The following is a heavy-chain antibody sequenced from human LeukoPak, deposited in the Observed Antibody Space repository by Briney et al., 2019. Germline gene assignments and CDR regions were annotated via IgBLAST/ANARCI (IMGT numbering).Heavy chain of an antibody. CDR1: GFTFSSYG. CDR2: ISYDGSNK. Sequence: GGSLRLSCAASGFTFSSYGMHWVRQAPGKGLEWVAVISYDGSNKYYADSVKGRFTISRDNSKNTLYLQMNSLRSDDTAVYYCARDSYDFWGGGYYYYYYGMDVWGQGTTVTVSS. J-gene: IGHJ6*02. D-gene: IGHD3-3*01. CDR3: ARDSYDFWGGGYYYYYYGMDV. V-gene: IGHV3-30*03.